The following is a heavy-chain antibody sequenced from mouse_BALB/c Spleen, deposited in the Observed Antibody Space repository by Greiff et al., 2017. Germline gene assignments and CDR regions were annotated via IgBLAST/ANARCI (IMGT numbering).Heavy chain of an antibody. V-gene: IGHV1S29*02. CDR3: AREGDYDYDEAWFAY. D-gene: IGHD2-4*01. CDR2: IYPYNGGT. J-gene: IGHJ3*01. Sequence: VQLQQSGPELVKPGASVKISCKASGYTFTDYNMHWVKQSHGKSLEWIGYIYPYNGGTGYNQKFKSKATLTVDNSSSTAYMELRSLTSEDSAVYYCAREGDYDYDEAWFAYWGQGTLVTVSA. CDR1: GYTFTDYN.